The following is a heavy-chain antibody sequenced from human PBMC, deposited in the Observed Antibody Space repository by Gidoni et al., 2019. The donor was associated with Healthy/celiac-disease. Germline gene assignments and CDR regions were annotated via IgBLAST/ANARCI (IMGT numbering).Heavy chain of an antibody. V-gene: IGHV3-21*01. CDR2: ISSSSSYI. Sequence: EVQLVASGGGLVKPGGSLRLSCAASGFPFGSYSMNWVRQAPGKGLEWVSSISSSSSYIYYADSVKGRFTISRDNAKNSLYLQMNSLRAEDTAVYYCARLAGVGDHPNPFDYWGQGTLVTVSS. CDR3: ARLAGVGDHPNPFDY. D-gene: IGHD2-21*02. J-gene: IGHJ4*02. CDR1: GFPFGSYS.